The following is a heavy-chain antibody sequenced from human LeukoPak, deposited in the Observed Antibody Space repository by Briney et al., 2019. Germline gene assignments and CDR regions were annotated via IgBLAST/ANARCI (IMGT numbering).Heavy chain of an antibody. D-gene: IGHD2-2*01. CDR2: VYYNGVT. J-gene: IGHJ3*02. V-gene: IGHV4-59*01. CDR1: GGSISTYY. Sequence: SETLSLTCTVSGGSISTYYWSWIRQPPGKGLEWIGYVYYNGVTDYSPSLQSRVTISLDASKNQFSLKLTSVTAADTALYYCARGRIPGAKEVLIWGQGTMVTVSS. CDR3: ARGRIPGAKEVLI.